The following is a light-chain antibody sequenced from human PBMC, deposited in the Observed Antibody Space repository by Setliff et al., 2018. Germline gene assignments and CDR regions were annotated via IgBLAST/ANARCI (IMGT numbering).Light chain of an antibody. J-gene: IGLJ1*01. CDR2: EVS. CDR1: SSDVGGYNF. Sequence: QSVLTQPPSASGSPGQSVTIPCTGTSSDVGGYNFVSWYQQYPGKAPKLLIYEVSERPPGVSNRFSGSKSGNTASLTISGLQAEDEADYYCSSYTSSSTPYVFGTGTKVTVL. V-gene: IGLV2-14*03. CDR3: SSYTSSSTPYV.